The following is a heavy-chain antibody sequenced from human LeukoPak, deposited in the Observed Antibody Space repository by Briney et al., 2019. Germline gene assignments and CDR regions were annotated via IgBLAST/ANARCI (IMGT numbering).Heavy chain of an antibody. CDR2: MNPNSGNT. CDR1: GYTFSTYD. V-gene: IGHV1-8*01. Sequence: ASVKVSCKASGYTFSTYDINWVRQVTGQGLEWMGWMNPNSGNTGYAQNIQGRVTMTRNTSINTAYMELSSLRSEDTAVHYCARGPSRDYGSGSSWFDPWGQGTLVTVSS. D-gene: IGHD3-10*01. CDR3: ARGPSRDYGSGSSWFDP. J-gene: IGHJ5*02.